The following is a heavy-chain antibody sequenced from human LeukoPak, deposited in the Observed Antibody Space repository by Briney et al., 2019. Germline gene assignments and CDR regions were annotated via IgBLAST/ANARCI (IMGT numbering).Heavy chain of an antibody. J-gene: IGHJ4*02. CDR3: AGTLAYCGGDCSDFDY. Sequence: SVKVSCKASGGTFSSYAISWVRQAPGQGLEWMGRIIPIFGTANYAQKFQGRVTITTDESTSTAYMELSSLRSEDTAVYYCAGTLAYCGGDCSDFDYWGQGTLVTASS. D-gene: IGHD2-21*02. CDR2: IIPIFGTA. V-gene: IGHV1-69*05. CDR1: GGTFSSYA.